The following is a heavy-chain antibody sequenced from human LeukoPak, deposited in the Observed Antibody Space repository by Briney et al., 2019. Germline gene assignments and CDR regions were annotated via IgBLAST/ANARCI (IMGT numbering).Heavy chain of an antibody. CDR2: ISSSSSYI. CDR3: ARDSTRGPYYYYYGMDV. D-gene: IGHD2-2*01. CDR1: GFTFSSYS. J-gene: IGHJ6*04. Sequence: GGSLRLSCAASGFTFSSYSMNWVRQAPGKGPEWVSSISSSSSYIYYADSVKGRFTISRDNAKNSLYLQMNSLRAEDTAVYYCARDSTRGPYYYYYGMDVWGKGTTVTVSS. V-gene: IGHV3-21*01.